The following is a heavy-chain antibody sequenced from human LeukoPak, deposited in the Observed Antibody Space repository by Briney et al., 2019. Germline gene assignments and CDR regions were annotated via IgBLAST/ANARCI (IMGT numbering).Heavy chain of an antibody. CDR1: GYTFTSYY. Sequence: ASVKVCCKASGYTFTSYYMHWVRPAPGQGLGWMGIINPSGGSTSYAQKFQGRVTMTRDTSTSTVYMELSSLRSKDTAVYYCARDSDYDFWSGRTYYMDVWGKGTTVTVSS. J-gene: IGHJ6*03. D-gene: IGHD3-3*01. V-gene: IGHV1-46*01. CDR3: ARDSDYDFWSGRTYYMDV. CDR2: INPSGGST.